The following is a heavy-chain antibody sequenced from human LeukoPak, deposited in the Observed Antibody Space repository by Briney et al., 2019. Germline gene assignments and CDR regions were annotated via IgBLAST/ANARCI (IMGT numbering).Heavy chain of an antibody. V-gene: IGHV3-30*18. CDR2: ISYDGTNK. CDR1: GFTFSSYG. Sequence: PGGSLRLSCAASGFTFSSYGMHWVRQAPGKGLEWVAVISYDGTNKYYADSVKGRFTISRDNSKNTLYLQMNSLRPEDTAVYYCTKVTGFVWLFPFDSWGQGTLVTASS. D-gene: IGHD3-9*01. J-gene: IGHJ4*02. CDR3: TKVTGFVWLFPFDS.